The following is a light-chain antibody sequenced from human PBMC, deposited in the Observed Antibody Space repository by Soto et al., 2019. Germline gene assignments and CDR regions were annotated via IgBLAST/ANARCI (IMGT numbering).Light chain of an antibody. J-gene: IGKJ2*01. V-gene: IGKV3-15*01. CDR2: GES. CDR1: QSVSSN. Sequence: EIVMKQSPATLSVSPGERATLCCRASQSVSSNLAWYQQKPGQAPRLLIYGESTRATGIPDRFSGSGSGTDFTLTISSLQSEDFAVYYCQHYNYWPYTFGQGTKV. CDR3: QHYNYWPYT.